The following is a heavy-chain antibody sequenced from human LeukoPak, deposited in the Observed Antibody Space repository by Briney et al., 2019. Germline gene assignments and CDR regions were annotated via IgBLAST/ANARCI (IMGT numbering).Heavy chain of an antibody. D-gene: IGHD2-15*01. CDR3: ARRFCSGGSCFSAYYSYYDMDV. Sequence: GRSLRLSCAASGFTFSSHAMHWVRQAPGKGLEWVALISYDGSNKYCADSVKGRFTISRDNSKNTLYLQMNSLRAEDTAVYYCARRFCSGGSCFSAYYSYYDMDVWGQGTTVTVSS. CDR1: GFTFSSHA. V-gene: IGHV3-30-3*01. J-gene: IGHJ6*02. CDR2: ISYDGSNK.